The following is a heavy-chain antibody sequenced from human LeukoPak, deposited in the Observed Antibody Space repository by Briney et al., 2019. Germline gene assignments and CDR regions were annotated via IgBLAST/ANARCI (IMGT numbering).Heavy chain of an antibody. V-gene: IGHV4-4*07. CDR3: AREWNYYAFEI. CDR1: GDSISYFY. D-gene: IGHD1-7*01. Sequence: PSETLSLTCSVSGDSISYFYWSWIRQAAGKGLEWIGRIYNSGSTDYNASLKSRVTMSVDTSKNQLSLKVISVTAADTAVYYCAREWNYYAFEIWGQGTMVSVSS. J-gene: IGHJ3*02. CDR2: IYNSGST.